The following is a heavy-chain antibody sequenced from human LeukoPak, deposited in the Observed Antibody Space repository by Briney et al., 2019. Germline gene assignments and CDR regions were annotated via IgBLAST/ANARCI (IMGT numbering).Heavy chain of an antibody. CDR3: ARASARYCSSTSCYTFDY. D-gene: IGHD2-2*02. CDR1: GGSISSYY. J-gene: IGHJ4*02. V-gene: IGHV4-59*01. Sequence: PSKTLSLTCTVSGGSISSYYWSWIRQPPGKGLEWIGYIYYSGSTNYNPSLKSRVTISVDTSKNQFSLKLSSVTAADTAVYYCARASARYCSSTSCYTFDYWGQGTLVTVSS. CDR2: IYYSGST.